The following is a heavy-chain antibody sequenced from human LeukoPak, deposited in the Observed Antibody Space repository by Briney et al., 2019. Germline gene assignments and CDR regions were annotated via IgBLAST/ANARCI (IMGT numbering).Heavy chain of an antibody. CDR2: INPNSGGT. CDR1: GYTFTGYY. D-gene: IGHD3-10*01. Sequence: GASVKVSCKASGYTFTGYYMHWVRQAPGQGLEWMGCINPNSGGTNYAQKFQGRVAMTRDTSIRKAYMELSRLRSDDTAVYYCATVWETYYYGWGSYQFDPWGQGTLVTVSS. J-gene: IGHJ5*02. V-gene: IGHV1-2*02. CDR3: ATVWETYYYGWGSYQFDP.